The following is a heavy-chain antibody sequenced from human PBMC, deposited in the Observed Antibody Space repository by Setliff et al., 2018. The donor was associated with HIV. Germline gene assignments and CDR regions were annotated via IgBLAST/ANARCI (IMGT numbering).Heavy chain of an antibody. CDR3: ARDVGEQLDV. CDR1: GVSINRADHY. V-gene: IGHV4-39*02. J-gene: IGHJ6*04. Sequence: PSETLSLTCSVSGVSINRADHYWGWIRQSPGKRLEWIGSVSQSGSTYYNPSLKSRITISVDRSKNLFSLKLISVTAADQGVYYCARDVGEQLDVWGKGTTVTVSS. CDR2: VSQSGST.